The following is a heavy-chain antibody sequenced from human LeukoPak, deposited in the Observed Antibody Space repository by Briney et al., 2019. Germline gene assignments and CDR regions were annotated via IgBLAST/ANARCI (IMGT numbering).Heavy chain of an antibody. CDR3: ARVERGGLDY. J-gene: IGHJ4*02. CDR2: VYPGESS. D-gene: IGHD3-10*01. V-gene: IGHV4-4*07. CDR1: GGSISSYY. Sequence: SETLSLTCTVSGGSISSYYWSWIRQPAGKGLEWIGRVYPGESSEYNPSLKSRVTMSVDTSKNQFSLKVNSVTAADTAVYYCARVERGGLDYGGQGTLVTVSS.